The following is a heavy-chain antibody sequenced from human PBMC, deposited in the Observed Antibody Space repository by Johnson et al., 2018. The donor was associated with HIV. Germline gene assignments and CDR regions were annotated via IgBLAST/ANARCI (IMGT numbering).Heavy chain of an antibody. CDR1: GFTFDDYA. CDR3: AKVGATVITPRGEAFDI. CDR2: ISWNSGSI. J-gene: IGHJ3*02. D-gene: IGHD4-23*01. Sequence: VQLVESGGGLVQPGRSLRLSCAASGFTFDDYAMHWVRQAPGKGLEWVSGISWNSGSIGYADSVKGRFTISRDNSKNTLDLQMNSLRAEDTAVYYCAKVGATVITPRGEAFDIWGQGTMVTVSS. V-gene: IGHV3-9*01.